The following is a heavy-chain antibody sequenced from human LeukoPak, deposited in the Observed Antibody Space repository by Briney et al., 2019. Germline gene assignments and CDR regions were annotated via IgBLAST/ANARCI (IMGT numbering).Heavy chain of an antibody. J-gene: IGHJ6*03. V-gene: IGHV3-7*01. Sequence: PGGSLRLSCVASGFTFSSYWMSWFRQAPGKGLEWVANIKQDGSEKYYVDSVKGRFTISRDNAKNSLYLQMNSLRAEDTAVYYCARYPAASNRRPYYYMDVWVKGTTVTVSS. CDR3: ARYPAASNRRPYYYMDV. D-gene: IGHD2/OR15-2a*01. CDR1: GFTFSSYW. CDR2: IKQDGSEK.